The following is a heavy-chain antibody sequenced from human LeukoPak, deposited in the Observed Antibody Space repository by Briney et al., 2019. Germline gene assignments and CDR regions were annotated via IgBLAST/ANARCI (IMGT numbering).Heavy chain of an antibody. CDR2: INPSGGST. Sequence: ASVKVSCKASGYTFTSYYMHWVRQAPGQGLEWMGIINPSGGSTSYAQKFQGRVTMTRDTSTSTVYMELSSLRSDDTAVYYCARETVYYYYMDVWGKGTTVTISS. D-gene: IGHD4-11*01. CDR3: ARETVYYYYMDV. CDR1: GYTFTSYY. V-gene: IGHV1-46*01. J-gene: IGHJ6*03.